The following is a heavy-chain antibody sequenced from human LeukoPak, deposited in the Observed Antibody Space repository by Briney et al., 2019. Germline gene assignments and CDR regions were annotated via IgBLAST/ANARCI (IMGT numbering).Heavy chain of an antibody. CDR3: ARAVSITMVRGVALPFDY. CDR2: INHSGST. CDR1: GGSFCGYY. J-gene: IGHJ4*02. Sequence: PSETLSLTCAVYGGSFCGYYWSWIRQPPGKGLEWIGEINHSGSTNYNPSLKSRVTISVDTSKNQFSLKLSSVTAADTAVYYCARAVSITMVRGVALPFDYWGQGTLVTVSS. V-gene: IGHV4-34*01. D-gene: IGHD3-10*01.